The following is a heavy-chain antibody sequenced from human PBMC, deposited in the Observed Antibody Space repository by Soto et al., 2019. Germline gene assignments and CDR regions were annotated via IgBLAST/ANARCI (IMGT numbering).Heavy chain of an antibody. CDR2: ISYDGSNK. Sequence: QVQLVESGGGVVQPGRSLRLSCAASGFTFSSYAMHWVRQAPGKGLEWVAVISYDGSNKYYADSVKGRFTISRDNSKNTLYLQMNSLRAEDTAVYYCARDLKDGGPNRFDPWGQGTLVTVSS. CDR1: GFTFSSYA. V-gene: IGHV3-30-3*01. D-gene: IGHD3-16*01. J-gene: IGHJ5*02. CDR3: ARDLKDGGPNRFDP.